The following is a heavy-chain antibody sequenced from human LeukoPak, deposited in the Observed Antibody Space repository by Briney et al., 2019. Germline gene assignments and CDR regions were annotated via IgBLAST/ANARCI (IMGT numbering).Heavy chain of an antibody. V-gene: IGHV3-33*08. CDR1: GLTVSSSY. CDR2: IWYDGSNK. D-gene: IGHD1-26*01. J-gene: IGHJ4*02. CDR3: ARGGVGANYVDY. Sequence: GGSLRLSCAASGLTVSSSYMSWVRQAPGKGLEWVAVIWYDGSNKYYADSVKGRFTISRDNSKNTLYLQMNSLRAEDTAVYYCARGGVGANYVDYWGQGTLVTVSS.